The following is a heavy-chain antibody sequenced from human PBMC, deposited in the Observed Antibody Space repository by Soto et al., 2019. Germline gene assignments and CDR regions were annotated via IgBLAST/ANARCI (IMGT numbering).Heavy chain of an antibody. V-gene: IGHV3-21*06. J-gene: IGHJ4*02. CDR2: ISSTTNYI. CDR3: ARESEDLTSNFDY. CDR1: GFTFTRDS. Sequence: GGALRLSCAASGFTFTRDSMNWVRQGPGKGLEWVSSISSTTNYIYYGDSMKGRFTISRDNAKNSLYLEMNSLRPEDTAVYYCARESEDLTSNFDYWGQGTLVTVSS.